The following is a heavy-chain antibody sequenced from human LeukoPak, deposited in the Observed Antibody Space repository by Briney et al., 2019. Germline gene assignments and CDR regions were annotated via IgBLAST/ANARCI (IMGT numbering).Heavy chain of an antibody. CDR1: GGSITSYY. V-gene: IGHV4-59*01. D-gene: IGHD3-22*01. CDR3: ARRDGSGYYGYYFEH. J-gene: IGHJ4*02. Sequence: SETLSHTCTVSGGSITSYYWSWIRQPPGKGLEWIGYMYYSGSTNYNPSLKSRVTISEDTSKNQFSLRLSSVTAADTAVYYCARRDGSGYYGYYFEHWGQGTLVTVSS. CDR2: MYYSGST.